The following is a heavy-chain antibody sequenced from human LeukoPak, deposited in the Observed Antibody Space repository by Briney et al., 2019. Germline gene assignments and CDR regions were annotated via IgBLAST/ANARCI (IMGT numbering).Heavy chain of an antibody. J-gene: IGHJ4*02. Sequence: GGSLRLSCAASGFTFSSYGMSWVRQAPGKGLEWVSAISGSGSSTYYAASVKGRFTISRDNAKNSLYLQMNSLRAEDTAVYYCARAPDYCSSTSCYGEAFDYWGQGTLVTVSS. CDR2: ISGSGSST. CDR3: ARAPDYCSSTSCYGEAFDY. D-gene: IGHD2-2*01. V-gene: IGHV3-23*01. CDR1: GFTFSSYG.